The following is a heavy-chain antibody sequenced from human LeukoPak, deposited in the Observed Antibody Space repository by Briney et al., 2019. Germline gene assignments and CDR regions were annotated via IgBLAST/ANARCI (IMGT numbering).Heavy chain of an antibody. J-gene: IGHJ4*02. CDR1: GFTFSSYA. V-gene: IGHV3-23*01. D-gene: IGHD3-22*01. CDR2: ISGSGGST. Sequence: GGSLRLSCAASGFTFSSYAMSWVRQAPGKGLEWVSAISGSGGSTYCADSVKGRFTISRDNSKNTLYLQMNRLRAEDTAVYYCAPAPRDSSGIPGGYWGQGTLVTVSS. CDR3: APAPRDSSGIPGGY.